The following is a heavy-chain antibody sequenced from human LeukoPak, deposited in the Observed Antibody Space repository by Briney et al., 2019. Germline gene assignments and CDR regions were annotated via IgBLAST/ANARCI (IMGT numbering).Heavy chain of an antibody. CDR1: GFTFSSYE. Sequence: GGSLRLSRAASGFTFSSYEMNWVRQAPGKGLEWVSYISSSGSTIYYADSVKGRFTISRDNAKNSLYLQMNSLRAEDTAVYYCARDYSMVLDYWGQGTLVTVSS. J-gene: IGHJ4*02. D-gene: IGHD2/OR15-2a*01. CDR3: ARDYSMVLDY. CDR2: ISSSGSTI. V-gene: IGHV3-48*03.